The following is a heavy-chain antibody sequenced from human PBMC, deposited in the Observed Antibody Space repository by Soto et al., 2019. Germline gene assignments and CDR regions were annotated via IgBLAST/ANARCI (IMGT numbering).Heavy chain of an antibody. Sequence: EIQLVESGGGLTQPGGSLRLSCAVSGFTASDNHVTWVRQATGEGLEWVSVIYGGGDKYYADSVKCRFTISRDNSKYTVSLQRNSPRADDAAVYYCMGYGGNFVWGQGTQVIVSS. V-gene: IGHV3-53*01. CDR2: IYGGGDK. J-gene: IGHJ4*02. CDR1: GFTASDNH. D-gene: IGHD4-17*01. CDR3: MGYGGNFV.